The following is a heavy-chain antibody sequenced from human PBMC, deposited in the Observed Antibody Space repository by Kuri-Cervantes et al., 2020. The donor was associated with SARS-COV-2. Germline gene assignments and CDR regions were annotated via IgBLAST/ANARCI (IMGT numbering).Heavy chain of an antibody. J-gene: IGHJ5*02. CDR2: ISSSSSTI. Sequence: GGSLRLSCAASGFTLSSYSMNWVRQAPGKGLEWVSYISSSSSTIYYADSVKGRFTISRDNAKNSLYLQMNSLRDEDTAVYYCARGLAVAGTSWFDPWGQGTLVTVSS. V-gene: IGHV3-48*02. D-gene: IGHD6-19*01. CDR3: ARGLAVAGTSWFDP. CDR1: GFTLSSYS.